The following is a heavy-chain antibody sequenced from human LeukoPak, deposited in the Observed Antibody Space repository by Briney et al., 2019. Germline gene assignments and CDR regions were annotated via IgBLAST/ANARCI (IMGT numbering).Heavy chain of an antibody. CDR2: INHSGST. Sequence: SETLSLTCAVYGGSFSGYYWSWIRQPPGKGLEWIGEINHSGSTNYNPSLKSRVTISVDTSKNQFSLKLSSVTAADTAVYYFAIYRDGYNFGFDYWGQGTLVTVSS. CDR1: GGSFSGYY. D-gene: IGHD5-24*01. J-gene: IGHJ4*02. CDR3: AIYRDGYNFGFDY. V-gene: IGHV4-34*01.